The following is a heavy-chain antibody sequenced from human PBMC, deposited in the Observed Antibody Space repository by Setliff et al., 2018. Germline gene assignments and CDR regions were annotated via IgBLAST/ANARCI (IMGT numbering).Heavy chain of an antibody. CDR3: ARELYDSSGYYNYFDY. CDR1: GYTFTSYG. Sequence: ASVKVSCKASGYTFTSYGFSWVRQAPGQGLEWMGWISVYNGKTKYAQKFQGRVTMTTDTSTSTAYMELRSLRSEDTAVYYCARELYDSSGYYNYFDYWGQGTLVTVSS. V-gene: IGHV1-18*01. CDR2: ISVYNGKT. J-gene: IGHJ4*02. D-gene: IGHD3-22*01.